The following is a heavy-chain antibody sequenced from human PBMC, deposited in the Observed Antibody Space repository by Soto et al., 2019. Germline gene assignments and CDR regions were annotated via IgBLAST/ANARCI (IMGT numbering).Heavy chain of an antibody. CDR2: IYYSGST. D-gene: IGHD5-12*01. CDR1: GGSISSSSYY. Sequence: PSETLSLTCTVSGGSISSSSYYWGWIRHPPGKGLEWIGSIYYSGSTYYNPSLKSRVTISVDTSKNQFSLKLSSVTAADTAVYYCAEGGYGDYYYYGMDVWGQGTTVTVSS. CDR3: AEGGYGDYYYYGMDV. J-gene: IGHJ6*02. V-gene: IGHV4-39*01.